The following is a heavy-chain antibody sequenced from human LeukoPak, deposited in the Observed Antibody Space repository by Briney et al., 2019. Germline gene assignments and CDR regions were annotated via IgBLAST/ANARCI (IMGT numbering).Heavy chain of an antibody. CDR1: GGSISSYY. CDR2: IYCSGST. V-gene: IGHV4-59*01. CDR3: ASDYGGNSGFDY. J-gene: IGHJ4*02. D-gene: IGHD4-23*01. Sequence: SETLSLTCTVSGGSISSYYWSWIRQPPGKGLEWIGYIYCSGSTNYNPSLKSRVTISVDTSKNQFSLKLSSVTAADTAVYYCASDYGGNSGFDYWGQGTLVTVSS.